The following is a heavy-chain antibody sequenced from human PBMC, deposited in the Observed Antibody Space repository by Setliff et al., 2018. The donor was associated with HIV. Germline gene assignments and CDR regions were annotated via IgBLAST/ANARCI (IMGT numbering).Heavy chain of an antibody. CDR3: ARGLNYYGSGSYLPLGY. CDR2: IDHSGST. D-gene: IGHD3-10*01. CDR1: GGSFNDYY. V-gene: IGHV4-34*01. Sequence: SETLSLICAVYGGSFNDYYWTWIRQPPGKGLEWIGEIDHSGSTKYHASLKSRVTISIDTSKNQISLKLSSVTAADTAVYYCARGLNYYGSGSYLPLGYWGQGTLVTVSS. J-gene: IGHJ4*02.